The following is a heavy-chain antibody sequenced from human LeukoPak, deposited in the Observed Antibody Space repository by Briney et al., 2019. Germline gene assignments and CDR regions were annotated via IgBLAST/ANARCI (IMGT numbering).Heavy chain of an antibody. J-gene: IGHJ4*02. Sequence: LRLSCAASGFTSSSYGMHWVRQAPGKGLEWVAVIWYDGSNKYYADSVKGRFTISRDNSKNTLYLQMNSLRAEDTAVYYCAREGGNGYSYGNYFDYWGQGTLVTVSS. D-gene: IGHD5-18*01. CDR1: GFTSSSYG. V-gene: IGHV3-33*01. CDR3: AREGGNGYSYGNYFDY. CDR2: IWYDGSNK.